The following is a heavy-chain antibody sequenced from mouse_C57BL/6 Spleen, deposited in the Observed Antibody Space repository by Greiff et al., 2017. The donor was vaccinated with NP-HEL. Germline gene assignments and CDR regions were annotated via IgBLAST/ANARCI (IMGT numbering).Heavy chain of an antibody. CDR3: TTVTTPY. J-gene: IGHJ3*01. D-gene: IGHD2-2*01. CDR1: GFNIKDDY. CDR2: IDPANGDT. Sequence: VQLQQSGAELVRPGASVKLSCTASGFNIKDDYLHWVKQRPEPGLEWIGWIDPANGDTEYASKFQGKATITADTSSNTAYLQLSSLTSEDTAVYYCTTVTTPYWGQGTLVTVSA. V-gene: IGHV14-4*01.